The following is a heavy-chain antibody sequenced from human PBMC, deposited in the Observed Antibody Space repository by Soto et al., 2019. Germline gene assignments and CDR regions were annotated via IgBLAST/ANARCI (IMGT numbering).Heavy chain of an antibody. Sequence: GASVKVSCKASGYTFTSYDINWVRQATGQGLEWMGWMNPNSGNTGYAQKFQGRVTMTRNTSISTAYMELSSLRSEDTAVYYCARSNDFWSGYYRKNWFDPWGQGTLVTVSS. CDR2: MNPNSGNT. V-gene: IGHV1-8*01. CDR3: ARSNDFWSGYYRKNWFDP. D-gene: IGHD3-3*01. J-gene: IGHJ5*02. CDR1: GYTFTSYD.